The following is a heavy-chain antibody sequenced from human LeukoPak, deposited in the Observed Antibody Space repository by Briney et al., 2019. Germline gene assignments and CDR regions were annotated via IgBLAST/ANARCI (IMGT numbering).Heavy chain of an antibody. CDR3: AREGGDSSGYYLY. V-gene: IGHV1-2*02. CDR1: GYTFTGYY. CDR2: INPNSGGT. Sequence: ASVTVSCKASGYTFTGYYMHWVRQAPGQGLEWVGWINPNSGGTNYAQKFQGRVTMTRDTSISTAYMELSRLRSDDTAVYYCAREGGDSSGYYLYWGQGTLVTVSS. J-gene: IGHJ4*02. D-gene: IGHD3-22*01.